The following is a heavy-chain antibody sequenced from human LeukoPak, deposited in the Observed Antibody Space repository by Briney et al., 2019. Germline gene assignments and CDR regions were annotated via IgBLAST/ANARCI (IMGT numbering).Heavy chain of an antibody. J-gene: IGHJ6*04. V-gene: IGHV3-7*01. Sequence: GALLLSCAASGFTFSGYWMSWGRQAPGKGLEGVANIKEDGSEKYYVDSLKGRFTISRDNAKNSLYLQMNTLRAEDTAVYFCARDAARPYDFWSGSTPLDVWGKGTTVTVSP. CDR1: GFTFSGYW. CDR2: IKEDGSEK. D-gene: IGHD3-3*01. CDR3: ARDAARPYDFWSGSTPLDV.